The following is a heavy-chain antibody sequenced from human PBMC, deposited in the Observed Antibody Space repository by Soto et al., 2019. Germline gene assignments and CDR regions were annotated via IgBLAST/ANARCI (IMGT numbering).Heavy chain of an antibody. CDR3: ARHRSGWEYYFDY. Sequence: SETLSLTCTVSGGSISSYYRSWIRQPPGKGLEWIGYIYYSGSTNYNPSLKSRVTISVDTSKNQFSLKLSSVTAADTAVYYCARHRSGWEYYFDYWAQGTLVTVSS. D-gene: IGHD6-19*01. CDR1: GGSISSYY. CDR2: IYYSGST. V-gene: IGHV4-59*08. J-gene: IGHJ4*02.